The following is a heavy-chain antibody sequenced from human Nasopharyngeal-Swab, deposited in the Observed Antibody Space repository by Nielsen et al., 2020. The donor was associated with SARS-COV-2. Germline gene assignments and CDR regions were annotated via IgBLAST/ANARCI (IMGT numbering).Heavy chain of an antibody. CDR1: GYTFASFD. D-gene: IGHD1-1*01. Sequence: ASVKVSCKTSGYTFASFDINWVRQATGRGLEWVGWMNLDSGDTHYAQEFQGKVTLTRDTSRSTAYMELSSLRSEDTAVYYCARGPRPKRHLDYWGQGTQVTVSS. CDR2: MNLDSGDT. V-gene: IGHV1-8*01. CDR3: ARGPRPKRHLDY. J-gene: IGHJ4*02.